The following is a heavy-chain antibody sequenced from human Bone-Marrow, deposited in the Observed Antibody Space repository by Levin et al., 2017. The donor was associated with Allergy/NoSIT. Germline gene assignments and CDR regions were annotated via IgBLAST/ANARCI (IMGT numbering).Heavy chain of an antibody. CDR3: ATLDYELGFWDDD. Sequence: GGSLRLSCAASGFTFSRYSMNWVRQAPGKGLEWFSYISSGSSTIYYADSVQGRFTISRDNAQNSLYLQMNSLRDEDTAIYYCATLDYELGFWDDDCGQGTLVTVSS. V-gene: IGHV3-48*02. J-gene: IGHJ4*02. CDR1: GFTFSRYS. CDR2: ISSGSSTI. D-gene: IGHD4-17*01.